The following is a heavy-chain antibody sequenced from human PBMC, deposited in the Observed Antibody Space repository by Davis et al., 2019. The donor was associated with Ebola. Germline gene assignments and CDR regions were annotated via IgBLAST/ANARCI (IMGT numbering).Heavy chain of an antibody. Sequence: PGGSLRLSCAGFGFTFGDYAMNWVRQAPGKGLEWVGFIRSKTYGGKPAYAASVKGRFTISRDDSKSIAYLQMNSLKIEDTAVYYCTRDLKQPPPSYYVGMDVWGLGTTVTVSS. V-gene: IGHV3-49*04. D-gene: IGHD3-10*02. CDR1: GFTFGDYA. CDR2: IRSKTYGGKP. CDR3: TRDLKQPPPSYYVGMDV. J-gene: IGHJ6*02.